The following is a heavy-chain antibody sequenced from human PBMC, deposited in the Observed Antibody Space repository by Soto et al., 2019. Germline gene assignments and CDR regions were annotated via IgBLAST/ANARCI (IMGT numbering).Heavy chain of an antibody. Sequence: ASVKVSCKSSGYAFTGYYIHWVRQAPGQGLEWMGWINPNSGDTNYTQKFQGRVTMTRDTSFSTAYMELSSLRSDDTAVYYCATRYSYVHFWGQGTLVTVSS. D-gene: IGHD5-18*01. V-gene: IGHV1-2*02. CDR1: GYAFTGYY. CDR3: ATRYSYVHF. J-gene: IGHJ4*02. CDR2: INPNSGDT.